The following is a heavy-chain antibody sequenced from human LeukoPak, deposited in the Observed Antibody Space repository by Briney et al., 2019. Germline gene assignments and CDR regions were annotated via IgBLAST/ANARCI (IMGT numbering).Heavy chain of an antibody. D-gene: IGHD3-22*01. J-gene: IGHJ4*02. V-gene: IGHV1-8*01. CDR1: GYTFTSYD. CDR2: MNPNSGNT. CDR3: ARGEGRYYDSSAPTLGY. Sequence: GASVKVSCKASGYTFTSYDINWVRQATGQGLEWMGWMNPNSGNTGYAQKFQGRVTMTRNTSISTAYMELNSLRSEDTAVYYCARGEGRYYDSSAPTLGYWGQGTLVTVSS.